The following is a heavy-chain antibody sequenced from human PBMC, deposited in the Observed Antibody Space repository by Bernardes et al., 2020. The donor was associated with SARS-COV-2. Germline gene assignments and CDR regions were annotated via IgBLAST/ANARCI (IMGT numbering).Heavy chain of an antibody. J-gene: IGHJ4*02. CDR1: GFTGSSNH. CDR3: ARDRGLDGYSHFDY. Sequence: GSMRLSCAASGFTGSSNHMNWVRPAPGKGLEWVSVIFSGGTTNYADSVRGRFTISRDNSKNMLYLLMNSLRAEDTAIYYCARDRGLDGYSHFDYWGQGTLVTVFS. V-gene: IGHV3-53*01. CDR2: IFSGGTT. D-gene: IGHD4-4*01.